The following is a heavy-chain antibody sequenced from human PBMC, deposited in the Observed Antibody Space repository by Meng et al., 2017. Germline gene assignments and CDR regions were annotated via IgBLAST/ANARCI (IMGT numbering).Heavy chain of an antibody. D-gene: IGHD3-10*01. Sequence: VQLQQWGAGLLKPSETLSLTCAVYGGSFSGYYWSWIRQPPGKGLEWIGEINHSGSTNYNPSLKSRVTISVDTSKNQFSLKLSSVTAADTAVYYCASQALVRDKNKPIDYWGQGTLVTVSS. CDR3: ASQALVRDKNKPIDY. CDR2: INHSGST. J-gene: IGHJ4*02. CDR1: GGSFSGYY. V-gene: IGHV4-34*01.